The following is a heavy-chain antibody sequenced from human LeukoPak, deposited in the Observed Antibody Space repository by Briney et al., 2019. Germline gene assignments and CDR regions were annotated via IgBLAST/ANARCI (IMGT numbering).Heavy chain of an antibody. D-gene: IGHD6-19*01. V-gene: IGHV4-59*08. CDR2: IYYSGST. CDR1: GGAISSYY. J-gene: IGHJ4*02. Sequence: SETLSLTCTVSGGAISSYYWSWIRQPPGKGLEWIGYIYYSGSTNYNPSLKGRVTISVDTSKNQFSLKLSSVTAADTAVYYCATSRRSSSGWYDYWGQGTLVTVSS. CDR3: ATSRRSSSGWYDY.